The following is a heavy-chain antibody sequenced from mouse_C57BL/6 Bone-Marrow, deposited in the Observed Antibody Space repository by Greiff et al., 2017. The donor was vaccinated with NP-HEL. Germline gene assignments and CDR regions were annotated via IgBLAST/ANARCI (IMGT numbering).Heavy chain of an antibody. D-gene: IGHD2-2*01. V-gene: IGHV5-6*02. CDR2: ISSGGSYT. CDR3: ARRRGYGSFCAY. Sequence: DVKLVESGGDLVKPGGSLKLSCAASGFTFSSYGMSWVRQTPDKRLEWVATISSGGSYTYYPDSVKGRFTISRDNAKNTLYLQMSSLKSEDTAMYYCARRRGYGSFCAYWGQGTLVTGSA. J-gene: IGHJ3*01. CDR1: GFTFSSYG.